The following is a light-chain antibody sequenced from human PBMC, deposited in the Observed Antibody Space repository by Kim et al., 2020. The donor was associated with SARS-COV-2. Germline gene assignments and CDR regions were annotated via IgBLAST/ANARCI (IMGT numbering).Light chain of an antibody. CDR3: QQYGSSSYS. V-gene: IGKV4-1*01. CDR2: WAS. J-gene: IGKJ2*03. Sequence: RATFNCKSSQSILYRSKNKNHLAWYQQKPGQPPKLLVYWASTRESGVPDRFSGSGSGTDFTLTISRLEPEDFAVYYCQQYGSSSYSFGQGTKLEI. CDR1: QSILYRSKNKNH.